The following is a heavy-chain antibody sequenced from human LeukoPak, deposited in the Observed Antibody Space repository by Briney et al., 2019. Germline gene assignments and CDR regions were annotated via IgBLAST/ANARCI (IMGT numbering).Heavy chain of an antibody. CDR3: ARLALDFWSGYVELYYYYMDV. D-gene: IGHD3-3*01. CDR1: GYTFTSYG. CDR2: ISAYNGNT. Sequence: GASVKVSCKASGYTFTSYGISWVRQAPGQGLEWMGWISAYNGNTNYAQKLQGRVTMTTDTSTSTAYMELRSLRSDDTAVYYCARLALDFWSGYVELYYYYMDVWGKGTTVTVSS. J-gene: IGHJ6*03. V-gene: IGHV1-18*01.